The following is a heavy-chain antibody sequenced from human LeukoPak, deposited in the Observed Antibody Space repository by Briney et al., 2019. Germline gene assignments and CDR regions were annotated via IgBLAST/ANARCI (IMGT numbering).Heavy chain of an antibody. Sequence: PGGSLRLSCAASGFTFSSYAMSWVRQAPGKGLEWVSGISGRDGSTYYADSVKGRFTISRDNSKNTLYLQMNSLRVEDTAVYYCARAGSIRFDYWGQGTLVTVSS. CDR3: ARAGSIRFDY. D-gene: IGHD1-26*01. CDR2: ISGRDGST. J-gene: IGHJ4*02. V-gene: IGHV3-23*01. CDR1: GFTFSSYA.